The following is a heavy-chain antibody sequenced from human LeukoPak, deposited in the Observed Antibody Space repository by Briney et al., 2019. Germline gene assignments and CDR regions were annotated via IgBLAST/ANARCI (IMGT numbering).Heavy chain of an antibody. CDR2: FDPEDGET. Sequence: ASVKVSCKVSGYTLTELSMHWVRQAPGKGLEWMGGFDPEDGETIYAQKFQGRVTMTEDTSTDTAYMELSSLRSEDTAVYYCARDSLTDGSGSYYKHSLPLGTDDAFDIWGQGTMVTVSS. V-gene: IGHV1-24*01. CDR1: GYTLTELS. D-gene: IGHD3-10*01. CDR3: ARDSLTDGSGSYYKHSLPLGTDDAFDI. J-gene: IGHJ3*02.